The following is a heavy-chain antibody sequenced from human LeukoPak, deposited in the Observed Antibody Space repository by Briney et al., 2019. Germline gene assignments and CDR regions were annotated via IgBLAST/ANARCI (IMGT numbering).Heavy chain of an antibody. D-gene: IGHD5-18*01. J-gene: IGHJ4*02. CDR3: VRDRSYGAFDY. Sequence: GGSLRLSCAASGFSFSDYAIHWVRQAPGKGLEWVAGVSNDGTNRLYADSVRGRFTISRDNAKNSLYPQMNSLRAEDTAFYHCVRDRSYGAFDYWGQGTLVTVSS. CDR2: VSNDGTNR. CDR1: GFSFSDYA. V-gene: IGHV3-30-3*01.